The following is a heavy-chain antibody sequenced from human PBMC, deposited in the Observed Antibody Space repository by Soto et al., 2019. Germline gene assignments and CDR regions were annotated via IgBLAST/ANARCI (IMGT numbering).Heavy chain of an antibody. J-gene: IGHJ3*02. CDR2: ISGSGGST. CDR3: AKDFEGDIYSSSGGGGAAFDI. V-gene: IGHV3-23*01. Sequence: GGSLRLSCAASGFTFSSYAMSWVRQAPGKGLEWVSAISGSGGSTYYADSVKGRFTISRDNSKNTLYLQMNSLRAEDTAVYYCAKDFEGDIYSSSGGGGAAFDIWGQGTMVTVSS. D-gene: IGHD6-6*01. CDR1: GFTFSSYA.